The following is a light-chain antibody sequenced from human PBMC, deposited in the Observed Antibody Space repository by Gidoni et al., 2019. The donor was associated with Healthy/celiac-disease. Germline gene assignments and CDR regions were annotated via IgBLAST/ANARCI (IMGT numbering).Light chain of an antibody. CDR2: QDS. V-gene: IGLV3-1*01. CDR1: KLGDNY. CDR3: QAWDSSTGV. Sequence: SYELTQPPSVFVSPGQTASITCSGDKLGDNYACWYQQKPGQSPVLVIYQDSKRPSGIPELFSGSNSGNTATLTISGTQAMDEADYYCQAWDSSTGVFGGGTKLTVL. J-gene: IGLJ2*01.